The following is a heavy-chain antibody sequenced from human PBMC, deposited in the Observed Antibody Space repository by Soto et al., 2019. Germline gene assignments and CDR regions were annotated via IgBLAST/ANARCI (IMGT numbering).Heavy chain of an antibody. CDR1: GYRFSIFC. CDR3: ARHGYSSSWYPDH. Sequence: PGESLKISCQGSGYRFSIFCIGWVRQMPWKGLEWMGIAQPGHSDTRYSPAFQGHVTISVDESTNTAYLQWSSLRASDTAMYFCARHGYSSSWYPDHWGQGTLVTVSS. D-gene: IGHD6-13*01. V-gene: IGHV5-51*01. J-gene: IGHJ4*02. CDR2: AQPGHSDT.